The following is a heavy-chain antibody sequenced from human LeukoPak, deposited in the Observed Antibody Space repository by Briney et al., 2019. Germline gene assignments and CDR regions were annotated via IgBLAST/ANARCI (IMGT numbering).Heavy chain of an antibody. V-gene: IGHV1-18*03. CDR2: ISACNGNT. D-gene: IGHD3-22*01. CDR3: ARVNYYDSSGCFDY. CDR1: GYTFTSYG. Sequence: ASVKVSCKASGYTFTSYGISWVRQAPGQGLEWMGWISACNGNTNYAQKLQGRVTMTTDTSTSTAYMELRSLRSDDMAVYYCARVNYYDSSGCFDYWGQGTLVTVSS. J-gene: IGHJ4*02.